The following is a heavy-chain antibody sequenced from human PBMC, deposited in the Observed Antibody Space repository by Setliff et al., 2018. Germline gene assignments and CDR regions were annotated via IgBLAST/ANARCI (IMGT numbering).Heavy chain of an antibody. CDR2: ISSDGGST. Sequence: SCAASGFTFSSYTMHWVRQAPGKGLEYVSGISSDGGSTYYANSVKDRFTISRDNSKNTLWLQMGSLRAEDMAVYYCARDDYNYGYNSWGQGTLVTVSS. V-gene: IGHV3-64*01. CDR1: GFTFSSYT. J-gene: IGHJ4*02. D-gene: IGHD5-18*01. CDR3: ARDDYNYGYNS.